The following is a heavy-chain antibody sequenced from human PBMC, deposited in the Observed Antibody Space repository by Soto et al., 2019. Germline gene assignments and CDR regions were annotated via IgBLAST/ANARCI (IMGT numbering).Heavy chain of an antibody. J-gene: IGHJ4*02. CDR3: AREPAAIGDLFDY. Sequence: EVQLVESGGGLVQPGGSLRLSCAASGFTVSSNYMSWVRQAPGKGLEWVSVIYSGGSTYYADSVKGRFTISRDNSKNTLYLQMNSLRAEDTAVYYCAREPAAIGDLFDYWGQGTLVTVSS. CDR2: IYSGGST. D-gene: IGHD2-2*01. CDR1: GFTVSSNY. V-gene: IGHV3-66*01.